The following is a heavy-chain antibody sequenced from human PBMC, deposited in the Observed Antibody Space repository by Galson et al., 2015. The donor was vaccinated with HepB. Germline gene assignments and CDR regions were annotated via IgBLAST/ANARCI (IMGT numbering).Heavy chain of an antibody. J-gene: IGHJ4*02. CDR1: GFTFSNYN. V-gene: IGHV3-21*01. Sequence: SLRLSCAASGFTFSNYNFNWVRQAPGKGLEWVSSISGRSTYIYYADSVRGRFTISRDNSKNSLFLQMNSLRAEDTAFYYCARDFGGNSGYFDDWGQGTQVTV. D-gene: IGHD4-23*01. CDR3: ARDFGGNSGYFDD. CDR2: ISGRSTYI.